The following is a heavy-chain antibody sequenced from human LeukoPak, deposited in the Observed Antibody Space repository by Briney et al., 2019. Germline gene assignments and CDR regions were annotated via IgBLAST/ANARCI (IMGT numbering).Heavy chain of an antibody. CDR1: GGSFGGYY. D-gene: IGHD1-26*01. CDR2: INHSGST. CDR3: AGLYSGNYYNS. V-gene: IGHV4-34*01. J-gene: IGHJ4*02. Sequence: SETLSLTCAVYGGSFGGYYWSWIRQSPGTGLEWIGEINHSGSTNYNPSLKSRVTISVDTSKNHFSLKLSSVTASDTAVFYCAGLYSGNYYNSWGQGALVTVSS.